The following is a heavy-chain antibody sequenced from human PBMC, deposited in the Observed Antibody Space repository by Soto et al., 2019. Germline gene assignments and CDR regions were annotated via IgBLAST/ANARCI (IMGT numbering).Heavy chain of an antibody. J-gene: IGHJ4*02. Sequence: LRLSCAASGFTFSTYTMSWVRQSPGKGLEWVSAVLQTGTSTYYADSVKGRFTISRDNSKNTLYLQMNNLRAEDTAVYYCAKDFTPDGYWDFDYWGQGTLVTVSS. CDR2: VLQTGTST. V-gene: IGHV3-23*01. CDR3: AKDFTPDGYWDFDY. D-gene: IGHD4-17*01. CDR1: GFTFSTYT.